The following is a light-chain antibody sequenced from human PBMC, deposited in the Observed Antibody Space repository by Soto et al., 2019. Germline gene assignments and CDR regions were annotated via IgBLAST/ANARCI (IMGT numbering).Light chain of an antibody. J-gene: IGKJ3*01. Sequence: EIVLTQSPGTLSLSPGEGATVSCRVSQSINSKSLVWYQRKFGQAPRHLIYNTSSRATGIPDRFSGSGSGTDFTLSISRLEPEDFAVYYCQHYGGSFIFGPGTKVDFK. V-gene: IGKV3-20*01. CDR1: QSINSKS. CDR2: NTS. CDR3: QHYGGSFI.